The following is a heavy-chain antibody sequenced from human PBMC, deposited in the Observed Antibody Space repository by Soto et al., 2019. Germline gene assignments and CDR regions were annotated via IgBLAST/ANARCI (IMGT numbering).Heavy chain of an antibody. CDR2: TYYSGST. CDR1: GASITSYY. CDR3: ASSYCSGGSGYRDAFDL. J-gene: IGHJ3*01. Sequence: QVQLQESGPGLVKPSETLSLTCTVSGASITSYYWSWIRQPPGKGLEWIGYTYYSGSTKYNPSLKSRVTISVDTSKNQLSLSLSSVTAADTGVYYFASSYCSGGSGYRDAFDLWGQGTMVTVSS. V-gene: IGHV4-59*01. D-gene: IGHD2-15*01.